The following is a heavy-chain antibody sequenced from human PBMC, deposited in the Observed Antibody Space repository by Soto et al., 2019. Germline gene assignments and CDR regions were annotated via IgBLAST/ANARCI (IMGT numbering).Heavy chain of an antibody. J-gene: IGHJ4*02. D-gene: IGHD2-21*02. V-gene: IGHV3-23*01. CDR3: ARPTGVVVTEYYFDY. CDR2: ISGSGGST. CDR1: GFTFSSYA. Sequence: EVQLLESGGGLVQPGGSLRLSCAASGFTFSSYAMSWVRRAPGKGLEWVSAISGSGGSTYYADSVKGRFTISRDNSKNTLYLQMNSLRAEDTAVYYCARPTGVVVTEYYFDYWGQGTLVTVSS.